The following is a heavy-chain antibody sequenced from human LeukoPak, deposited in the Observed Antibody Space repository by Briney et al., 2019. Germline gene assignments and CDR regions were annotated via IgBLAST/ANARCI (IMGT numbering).Heavy chain of an antibody. D-gene: IGHD6-19*01. V-gene: IGHV3-66*01. J-gene: IGHJ4*02. CDR3: AMSRGAVAGSRYFDY. CDR2: IYSGGST. Sequence: PGGSLRLSCAASGFTVSSNYMGWVRQAPGKGLEWVSVIYSGGSTYYADSVKGRFTIPRDNSKNTLYLQMNSLGAEDTAVYYCAMSRGAVAGSRYFDYWGQGTLVTVSS. CDR1: GFTVSSNY.